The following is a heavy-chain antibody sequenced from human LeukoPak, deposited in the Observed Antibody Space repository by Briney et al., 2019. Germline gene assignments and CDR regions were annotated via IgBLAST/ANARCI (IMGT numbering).Heavy chain of an antibody. CDR3: ARLGSGSNY. CDR2: IYYSGST. J-gene: IGHJ4*02. Sequence: SETLSLTYTVSGGSISSGDYYGSWIRQPPGKGLEWIGYIYYSGSTYYNPSIKSRVTISVDTSKNQFSLQLSSVNPEDTAVYYCARLGSGSNYWGQGTLVTVSS. V-gene: IGHV4-30-4*01. D-gene: IGHD3-10*01. CDR1: GGSISSGDYY.